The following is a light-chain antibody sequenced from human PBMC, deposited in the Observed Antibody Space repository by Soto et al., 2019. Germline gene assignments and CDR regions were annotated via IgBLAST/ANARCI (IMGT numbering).Light chain of an antibody. CDR1: SSDVCGYNS. J-gene: IGLJ1*01. V-gene: IGLV2-14*01. CDR3: SPYTTTSTLLYV. CDR2: EVS. Sequence: QSALTQPASVSGSPGQSITISCTGTSSDVCGYNSVSWYQQHPGKASKLMIYEVSNRPSGVSTRLSCSKSGNNACLTFSGLQAEDDSGYYCSPYTTTSTLLYVFGTGTKVTVL.